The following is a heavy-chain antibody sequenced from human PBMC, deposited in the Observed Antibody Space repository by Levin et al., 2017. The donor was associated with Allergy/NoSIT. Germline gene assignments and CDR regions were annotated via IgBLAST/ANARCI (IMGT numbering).Heavy chain of an antibody. J-gene: IGHJ4*02. D-gene: IGHD3/OR15-3a*01. Sequence: GESLKISFKASGYTFGNFWIGWVRQMPGKGLEWMGIIYRGDSDARYSPSFQGQVTISTDESISTAYLQWSSLKASDTAMYYCARHPDFWTGYYFDYWGQGTLVTVSS. CDR1: GYTFGNFW. V-gene: IGHV5-51*01. CDR3: ARHPDFWTGYYFDY. CDR2: IYRGDSDA.